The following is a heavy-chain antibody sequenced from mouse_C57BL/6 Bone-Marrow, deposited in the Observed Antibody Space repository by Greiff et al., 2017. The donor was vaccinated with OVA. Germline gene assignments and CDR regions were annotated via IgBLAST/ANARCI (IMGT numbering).Heavy chain of an antibody. J-gene: IGHJ2*01. D-gene: IGHD2-14*01. CDR1: GFTFSDYY. CDR2: INYDGSST. Sequence: EVKLVESEGGLVQPGSSMKLSCTASGFTFSDYYMAWVRQVPEKGLEWVANINYDGSSTYYLDSLKSRFILSRDNAKNILYLQMSSLKSEDTATYYCARDRGTFFDYWGQGTTLTVSS. V-gene: IGHV5-16*01. CDR3: ARDRGTFFDY.